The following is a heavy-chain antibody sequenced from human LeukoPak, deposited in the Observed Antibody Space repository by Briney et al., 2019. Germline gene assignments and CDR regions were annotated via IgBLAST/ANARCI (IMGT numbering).Heavy chain of an antibody. V-gene: IGHV3-48*01. Sequence: GGSLRLSCAASGFTFSSYSMNWVRQAPGKGLEWVSYISSSSSTIYYADSVKGRFTISRDNAKSSLYLQMNSLRAEDTAVYYCARAPYSYGYPYYYYYYMDVWGKGTTVTVSS. CDR2: ISSSSSTI. CDR1: GFTFSSYS. CDR3: ARAPYSYGYPYYYYYYMDV. D-gene: IGHD5-18*01. J-gene: IGHJ6*03.